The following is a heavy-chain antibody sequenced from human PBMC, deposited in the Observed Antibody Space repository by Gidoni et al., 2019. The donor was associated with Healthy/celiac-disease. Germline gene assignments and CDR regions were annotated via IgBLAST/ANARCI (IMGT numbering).Heavy chain of an antibody. Sequence: QVQLVEPGGGVVQTGRSLRLSCAASGFPLSTYGMHWVRQAPGKGLEWVALIWSDGSNKYYADSVKCRFTISRDNSKNTLYLQMSSLRAEDTAVYYCAREGWLQSHYYFDYWGQGTLVTVSS. CDR2: IWSDGSNK. D-gene: IGHD5-12*01. J-gene: IGHJ4*02. V-gene: IGHV3-33*01. CDR1: GFPLSTYG. CDR3: AREGWLQSHYYFDY.